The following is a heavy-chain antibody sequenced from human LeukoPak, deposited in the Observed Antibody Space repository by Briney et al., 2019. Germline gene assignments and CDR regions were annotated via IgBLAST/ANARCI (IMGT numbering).Heavy chain of an antibody. J-gene: IGHJ4*02. CDR2: ISGSGGST. Sequence: GGPLRLSCAASGFTFSSYAMSWVRQAPGKGLEWVSAISGSGGSTYYADSVKGRFTISRDNSKNTLYLQMDSLRAEDTAVYYCAKDGGGWYSSSWYDYWGQGTLVTVSS. CDR3: AKDGGGWYSSSWYDY. D-gene: IGHD6-13*01. CDR1: GFTFSSYA. V-gene: IGHV3-23*01.